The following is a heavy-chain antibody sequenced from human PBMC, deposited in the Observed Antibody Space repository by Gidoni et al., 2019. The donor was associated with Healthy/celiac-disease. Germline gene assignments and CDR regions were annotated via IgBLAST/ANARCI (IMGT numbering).Heavy chain of an antibody. CDR2: IYYSGST. D-gene: IGHD2-15*01. CDR1: GGSISSSSYY. Sequence: QLQLQESGPGLVKTSETLSFTCTVSGGSISSSSYYWCWSRQPPGKGLEWIGSIYYSGSTYYTPSLKSQVTISVDTSKNQCSLKLSSVTAADTAVYYCARLVVVAATTRYNWFDPWGQGTLVTVSS. V-gene: IGHV4-39*01. CDR3: ARLVVVAATTRYNWFDP. J-gene: IGHJ5*02.